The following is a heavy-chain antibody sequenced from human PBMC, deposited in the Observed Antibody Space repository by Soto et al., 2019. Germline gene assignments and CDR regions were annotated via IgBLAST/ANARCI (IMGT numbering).Heavy chain of an antibody. D-gene: IGHD2-21*02. Sequence: PVGSLRLSGAASGFPFSSYGLHWVRHAPGKGLEWVAFIWHDASNRYYADSVKGRLTISRDNPKYTLYLQMDSLRAEDTAVYYCARGRMSVVTSDYYGMDIWGQGTTVTVSS. V-gene: IGHV3-33*01. CDR2: IWHDASNR. CDR1: GFPFSSYG. J-gene: IGHJ6*02. CDR3: ARGRMSVVTSDYYGMDI.